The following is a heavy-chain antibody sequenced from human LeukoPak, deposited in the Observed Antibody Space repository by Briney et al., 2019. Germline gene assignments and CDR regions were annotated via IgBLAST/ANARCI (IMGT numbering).Heavy chain of an antibody. J-gene: IGHJ4*02. V-gene: IGHV3-23*01. CDR2: ISGSGGST. CDR3: ARLLWRAVAAPFDY. CDR1: GFTFSSYA. Sequence: GGSLRLSCAASGFTFSSYAMSWVRQAPGKGLEWVSAISGSGGSTYYADSVKGRFTISRDNSKNTLYLQMNSLRAEDTAVYYCARLLWRAVAAPFDYWGQGTLVTVSS. D-gene: IGHD6-19*01.